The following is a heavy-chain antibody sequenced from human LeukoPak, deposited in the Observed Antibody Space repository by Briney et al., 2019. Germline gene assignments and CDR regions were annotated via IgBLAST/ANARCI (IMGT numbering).Heavy chain of an antibody. V-gene: IGHV4-4*07. J-gene: IGHJ6*02. CDR2: IYTSGST. CDR3: ARESVPWYSSSWYTHTGYYGMDV. Sequence: PSETLSLTCTVSGGSISSSYWSWIRQPAGKGLEWIGRIYTSGSTNYNPSLKSRVTMSVDTSKNQFSLKLSSVTAADTAVYYCARESVPWYSSSWYTHTGYYGMDVWGQGTTVTVSS. CDR1: GGSISSSY. D-gene: IGHD6-13*01.